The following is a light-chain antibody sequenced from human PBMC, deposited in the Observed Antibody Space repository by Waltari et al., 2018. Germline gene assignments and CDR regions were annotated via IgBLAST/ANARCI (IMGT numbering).Light chain of an antibody. Sequence: DIVMTQSPLPLPVTPGEPAPISCTSTQSLLHSNGYNYLDWYLQKPGQSPQLLIYLGSNRAAGVPDRFSGSGSGTDFTLKISRVEAEDVGVYYCMQALQTSYTFGQGTKLEI. J-gene: IGKJ2*01. CDR1: QSLLHSNGYNY. CDR2: LGS. CDR3: MQALQTSYT. V-gene: IGKV2-28*01.